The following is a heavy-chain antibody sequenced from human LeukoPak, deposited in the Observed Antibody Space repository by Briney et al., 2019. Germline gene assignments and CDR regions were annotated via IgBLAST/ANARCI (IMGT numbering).Heavy chain of an antibody. D-gene: IGHD2-2*01. CDR3: ARDYCSSTSCLFDY. Sequence: ASVNVSCTASGYTFTGYHMHWVRQAPGQGLEWMGRINPNSGDTNYAQKFQGRVTMTRDTSISTAYMDLSRLRSDDTAVYYCARDYCSSTSCLFDYWGQGTLVTVSS. CDR2: INPNSGDT. CDR1: GYTFTGYH. V-gene: IGHV1-2*06. J-gene: IGHJ4*02.